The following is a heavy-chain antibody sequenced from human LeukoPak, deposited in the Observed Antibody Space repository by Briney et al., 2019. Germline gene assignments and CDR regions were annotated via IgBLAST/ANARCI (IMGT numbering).Heavy chain of an antibody. CDR1: GVSINTYY. D-gene: IGHD1-26*01. V-gene: IGHV4-4*09. J-gene: IGHJ4*02. CDR3: AAGPWELDF. CDR2: IYNGGNT. Sequence: SETLSLTCTVSGVSINTYYASWIRQAPGKGLEFIGFIYNGGNTNYNPSLKSRATISVDTSNNQFSLRLTSVTAADTAMYYCAAGPWELDFWGQGTLVTVSS.